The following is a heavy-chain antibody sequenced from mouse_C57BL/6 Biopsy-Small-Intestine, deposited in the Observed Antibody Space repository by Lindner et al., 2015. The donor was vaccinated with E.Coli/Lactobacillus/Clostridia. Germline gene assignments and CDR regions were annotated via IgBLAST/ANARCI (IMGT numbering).Heavy chain of an antibody. CDR2: INAANGNT. CDR3: ARVIVVAGIYYYGMDV. CDR1: GYTFSIYG. V-gene: IGHV1-84*02. Sequence: SVKVSCKASGYTFSIYGIHWVRQAPGQRLEWMGWINAANGNTKYSQKFQGRVTITRDTSASTSYMDVSSLSSEDTAVYYCARVIVVAGIYYYGMDVWGQGTTVTVSS. D-gene: IGHD1-1*01. J-gene: IGHJ1*01.